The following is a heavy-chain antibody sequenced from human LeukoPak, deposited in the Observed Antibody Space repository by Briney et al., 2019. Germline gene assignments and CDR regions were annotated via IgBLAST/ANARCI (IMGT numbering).Heavy chain of an antibody. V-gene: IGHV4-34*01. J-gene: IGHJ4*02. Sequence: PSETLSLTCAVYGGSFSGYYWSWIRQPPGKGLEWIGEINHSGSTNYNPSLKSRVTISVDTSKNQFSLKLSSVTAADTAVYYCARGLHRGSSTSCSARWDYWGQGTLVTVSS. CDR1: GGSFSGYY. D-gene: IGHD2-2*01. CDR3: ARGLHRGSSTSCSARWDY. CDR2: INHSGST.